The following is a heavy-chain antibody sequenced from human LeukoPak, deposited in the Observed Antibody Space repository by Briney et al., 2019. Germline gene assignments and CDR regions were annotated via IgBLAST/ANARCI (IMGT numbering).Heavy chain of an antibody. V-gene: IGHV3-49*04. CDR1: GFTFGDYA. Sequence: PGGSLRPSCTAPGFTFGDYAMNWVRQAPGKGLEWGGFFRIKAYGGTTEYAASVKGRFTISRDDSKSIAYLQMNSLKTEDTAVYYCTRDPSISTWRILIFDYWGEGTLVTVSS. CDR2: FRIKAYGGTT. D-gene: IGHD2-2*01. CDR3: TRDPSISTWRILIFDY. J-gene: IGHJ4*02.